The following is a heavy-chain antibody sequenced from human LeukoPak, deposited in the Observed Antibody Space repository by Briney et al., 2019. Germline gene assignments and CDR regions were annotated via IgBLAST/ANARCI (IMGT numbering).Heavy chain of an antibody. J-gene: IGHJ6*02. CDR1: GGSISSYY. V-gene: IGHV4-4*07. CDR2: IYTSGST. Sequence: TSETLSLTCTVSGGSISSYYWSWIRQPAGKGLEWIGRIYTSGSTNYNPSLKSRVTMSVDTSKNQFSLKLSSVTAADTAVYYCARAGIFVLSGYYGMDVWGQGTTVTVSS. D-gene: IGHD1-1*01. CDR3: ARAGIFVLSGYYGMDV.